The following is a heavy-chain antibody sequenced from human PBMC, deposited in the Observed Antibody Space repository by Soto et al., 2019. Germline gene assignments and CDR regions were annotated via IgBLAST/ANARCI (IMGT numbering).Heavy chain of an antibody. CDR3: ARSTRVDTATNTNGRGMDV. J-gene: IGHJ6*02. D-gene: IGHD5-18*01. CDR1: GYSFTSYW. CDR2: IYPGDSDT. Sequence: GESLKISWKGSGYSFTSYWIVWVRQMPGKGLEWMGIIYPGDSDTRYSPSFQGQVTISADKSISTAYLQWSSLKASDTAMYYCARSTRVDTATNTNGRGMDVWGQGTTVTVSS. V-gene: IGHV5-51*01.